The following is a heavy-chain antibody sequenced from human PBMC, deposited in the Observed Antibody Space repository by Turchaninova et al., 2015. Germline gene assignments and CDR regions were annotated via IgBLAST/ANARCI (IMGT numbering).Heavy chain of an antibody. D-gene: IGHD4-11*01. V-gene: IGHV2-5*05. CDR2: IFWDYDK. Sequence: QITLKESGPTLMKPTETLTLPCTFSGFSLSTRGVGVVWIRQPPGKALEWLALIFWDYDKRYGPSLQRRVTITKDTXKNQVXXRMXXXDPVDTAXXXCAHSLSTGXWAFXXWGQGTMVTXSS. J-gene: IGHJ3*02. CDR1: GFSLSTRGVG. CDR3: AHSLSTGXWAFXX.